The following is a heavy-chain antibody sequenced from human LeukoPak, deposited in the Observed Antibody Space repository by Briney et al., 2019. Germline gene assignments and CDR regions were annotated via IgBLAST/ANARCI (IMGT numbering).Heavy chain of an antibody. D-gene: IGHD2-2*01. CDR1: GGTFSSYA. Sequence: ASVKVSCKASGGTFSSYAISWVRQAPGQGLEWMGMVSASGANTKYAQKFRGRVTMTSDTSTSTVYMELSSLISDDTAVYYCARDQHYATDYWGQGTLVTVYS. CDR2: VSASGANT. V-gene: IGHV1-46*03. CDR3: ARDQHYATDY. J-gene: IGHJ4*02.